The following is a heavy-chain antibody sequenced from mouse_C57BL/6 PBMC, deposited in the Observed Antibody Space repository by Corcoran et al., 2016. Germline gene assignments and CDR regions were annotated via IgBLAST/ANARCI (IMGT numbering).Heavy chain of an antibody. Sequence: EVQLQQSGPELVKPGASVKISCKASGYTFTDYYMNWVKQSHGKSLEWIGDINPTNGGTSYNQKFKGQATLTVDKSSSTDSMELRRLPAEDSAAYSCARSALYYYYDSYWGQGTTLTVSS. V-gene: IGHV1-26*01. CDR2: INPTNGGT. J-gene: IGHJ2*01. D-gene: IGHD2-4*01. CDR3: ARSALYYYYDSY. CDR1: GYTFTDYY.